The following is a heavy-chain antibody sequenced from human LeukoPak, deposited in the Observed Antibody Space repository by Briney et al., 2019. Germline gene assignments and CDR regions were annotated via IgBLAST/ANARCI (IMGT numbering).Heavy chain of an antibody. V-gene: IGHV5-51*01. CDR3: ARVVEMATKRGFFDD. Sequence: GESLKISCKGSGYSFANYWIGWVRQMPGKGLEWMGIIYPCDSDARYSPSFQGQVTISADKSISTAYLRWSSLKASDTAIYYCARVVEMATKRGFFDDWGQGTRVTVSS. CDR1: GYSFANYW. D-gene: IGHD5-24*01. J-gene: IGHJ4*02. CDR2: IYPCDSDA.